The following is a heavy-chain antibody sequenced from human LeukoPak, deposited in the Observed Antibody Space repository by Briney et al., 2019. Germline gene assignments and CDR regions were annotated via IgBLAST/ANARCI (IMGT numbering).Heavy chain of an antibody. D-gene: IGHD3-22*01. J-gene: IGHJ4*02. V-gene: IGHV1-69*05. CDR2: IIPIFGTA. Sequence: SVKVSCKASGGTFSGYTISWVRQAPGQGLEWMGGIIPIFGTANYAQKFQGRVTITTDESTSTAYMELSSLRSEDTAVYYCARGAYDSSGYTDYWGQGTLVTVSS. CDR3: ARGAYDSSGYTDY. CDR1: GGTFSGYT.